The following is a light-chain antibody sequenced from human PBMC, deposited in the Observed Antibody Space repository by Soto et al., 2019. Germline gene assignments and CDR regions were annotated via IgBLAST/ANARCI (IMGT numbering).Light chain of an antibody. Sequence: EIVMTQSPATLSVSPGERATLSCRASQSVSSNLAWYQQKPGQAPRLLIYGASTRATGIPARFSGSGSGTDFTLTISSLQSEDFAVYYCQHYNNWPPWTFGPGTKVEIK. CDR3: QHYNNWPPWT. CDR2: GAS. V-gene: IGKV3-15*01. CDR1: QSVSSN. J-gene: IGKJ1*01.